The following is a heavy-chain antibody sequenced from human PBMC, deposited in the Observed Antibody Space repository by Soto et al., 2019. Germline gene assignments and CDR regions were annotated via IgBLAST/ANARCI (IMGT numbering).Heavy chain of an antibody. CDR2: ISYDGSNK. Sequence: QVQLVESGGGVVQPGRSLRLSCAASGFTFSSYGMHWVRQAPGKGLEWVAVISYDGSNKYYADSVKGRFTISRDNSKNTLYLQMNSLRAEDTAVYYCAKVASYDSSDYWGQGPLVTVSS. V-gene: IGHV3-30*18. CDR1: GFTFSSYG. CDR3: AKVASYDSSDY. J-gene: IGHJ4*02. D-gene: IGHD3-22*01.